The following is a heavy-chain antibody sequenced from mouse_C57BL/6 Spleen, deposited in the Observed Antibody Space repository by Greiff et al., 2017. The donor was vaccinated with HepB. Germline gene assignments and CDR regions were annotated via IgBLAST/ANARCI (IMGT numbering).Heavy chain of an antibody. J-gene: IGHJ2*01. CDR1: GYTFTSYR. D-gene: IGHD3-2*02. Sequence: QVQLQQPGAELVMPGASVKLSCKASGYTFTSYRMHWVKQRPGQGLEWIGEIDPSDSYTNYNQKFKGKSTLTVDKSSSTAYMQLSSLTSEDSAVYYCARSAAQATNYCDYWGQGTTLTVSS. CDR3: ARSAAQATNYCDY. CDR2: IDPSDSYT. V-gene: IGHV1-69*01.